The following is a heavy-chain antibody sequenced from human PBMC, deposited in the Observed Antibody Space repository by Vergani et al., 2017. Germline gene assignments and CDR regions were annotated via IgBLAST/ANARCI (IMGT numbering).Heavy chain of an antibody. CDR2: ISMSSSTI. CDR1: GFPFRSHS. D-gene: IGHD4-23*01. Sequence: EVQLQESGGGLVKPGGSLRVSCAASGFPFRSHSMNWVRQSPGKGLEWISYISMSSSTIHYADSVRGRFTISRDNAKNSLYLQMTSLRAEDTAVYYCATGYCGGGSCLLGWSYGMDVWGRGATVTVSS. V-gene: IGHV3-48*01. CDR3: ATGYCGGGSCLLGWSYGMDV. J-gene: IGHJ6*02.